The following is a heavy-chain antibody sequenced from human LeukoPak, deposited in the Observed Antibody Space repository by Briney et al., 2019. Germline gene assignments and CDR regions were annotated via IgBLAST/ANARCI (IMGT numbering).Heavy chain of an antibody. CDR2: LYYSGST. Sequence: SETLSLTCTVSGGSVSSTEFSWGWIRQPPGKGLQWVGNLYYSGSTSYHPSLNSRVTMSVDTSKNQFSLKMTSVTAADTSVYYCARLSKGRYFDYIFDYWGQGSLVTVSS. J-gene: IGHJ4*02. CDR1: GGSVSSTEFS. D-gene: IGHD3-9*01. V-gene: IGHV4-39*01. CDR3: ARLSKGRYFDYIFDY.